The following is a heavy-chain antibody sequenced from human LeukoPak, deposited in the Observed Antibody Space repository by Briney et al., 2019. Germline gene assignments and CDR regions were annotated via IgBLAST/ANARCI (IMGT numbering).Heavy chain of an antibody. J-gene: IGHJ4*02. Sequence: GGSLRLSCAASGFTFSNYAMTWVRQAPGKGLEWVSAISGSGGSTYYADSVKGRFTISRDNSKNTLYLQMNSLRAEDTAAYSCAKLAGIAVAGTYWYFDYWGQGTLVTVSS. D-gene: IGHD6-19*01. V-gene: IGHV3-23*01. CDR1: GFTFSNYA. CDR3: AKLAGIAVAGTYWYFDY. CDR2: ISGSGGST.